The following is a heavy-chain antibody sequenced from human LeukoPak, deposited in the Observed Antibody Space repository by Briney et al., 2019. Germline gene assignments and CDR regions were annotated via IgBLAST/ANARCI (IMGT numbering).Heavy chain of an antibody. Sequence: PSETLSLTCTASGGSISSGGYYWSWIRQHPGKGLEWIGYIYYSGSTYYNPSLKSRVTTSVDTSKNQFSLKLSSVTAADKAVYYCARAYGEDTAMVTFDYWGQGTLVTVSS. V-gene: IGHV4-31*03. J-gene: IGHJ4*02. CDR2: IYYSGST. CDR1: GGSISSGGYY. CDR3: ARAYGEDTAMVTFDY. D-gene: IGHD5-18*01.